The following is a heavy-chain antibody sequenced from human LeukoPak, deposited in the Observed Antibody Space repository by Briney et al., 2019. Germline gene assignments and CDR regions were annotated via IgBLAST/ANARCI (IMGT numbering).Heavy chain of an antibody. V-gene: IGHV4-38-2*02. CDR2: VFHRGTT. CDR1: GYSINSAFY. J-gene: IGHJ5*02. Sequence: PSETLSLTCTVSGYSINSAFYWGWIRVPPGKGREWSGSVFHRGTTYYNSSLKSRVNISIDTSKNQFSLKLNSLTAEDTAMYYCVRDGYYGSGSPGWFGPWGPGTLVIVSA. CDR3: VRDGYYGSGSPGWFGP. D-gene: IGHD3-10*01.